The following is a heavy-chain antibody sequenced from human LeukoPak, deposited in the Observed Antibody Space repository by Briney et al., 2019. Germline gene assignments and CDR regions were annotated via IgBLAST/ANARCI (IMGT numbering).Heavy chain of an antibody. Sequence: ASVKVSCKASGYTFTNYYMHWLRQPPGQGLEWMGWINPNSGGTNYAQKFQGRVTMTRDTSISTAYMELSSLRSEDTAVYYCARTYSRYWYFDLWGRGTLVTVSS. CDR1: GYTFTNYY. V-gene: IGHV1-2*02. D-gene: IGHD6-13*01. J-gene: IGHJ2*01. CDR3: ARTYSRYWYFDL. CDR2: INPNSGGT.